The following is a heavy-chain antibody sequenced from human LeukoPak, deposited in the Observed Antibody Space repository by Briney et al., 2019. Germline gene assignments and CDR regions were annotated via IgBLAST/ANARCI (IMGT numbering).Heavy chain of an antibody. CDR1: GFTFSSYW. V-gene: IGHV3-23*01. Sequence: PGGSLRLSCAASGFTFSSYWMTWVRQAPGKGLEWVSIINYNGRNAYYADSVKGRFTISRDNSKNMVYLQMNRLRAEDTAIYYCAKDGHCPDSICPTNIAVAGYVDSWGQGTLVTVSS. CDR2: INYNGRNA. J-gene: IGHJ4*02. D-gene: IGHD6-19*01. CDR3: AKDGHCPDSICPTNIAVAGYVDS.